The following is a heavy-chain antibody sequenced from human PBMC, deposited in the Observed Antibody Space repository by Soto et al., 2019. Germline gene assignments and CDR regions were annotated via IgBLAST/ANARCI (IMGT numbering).Heavy chain of an antibody. CDR1: GDSVSSNSAA. CDR2: TYYRSRWYN. Sequence: SQTLSLTCAISGDSVSSNSAAWNWIRLSPSRGLEWLARTYYRSRWYNDYAVSVRSRITVIPDTSKNQFSLQLNSVTPEDTAVYYCTKQKGDGRTYNGMDVWGQGTTVTVSS. V-gene: IGHV6-1*01. J-gene: IGHJ6*02. CDR3: TKQKGDGRTYNGMDV. D-gene: IGHD2-21*02.